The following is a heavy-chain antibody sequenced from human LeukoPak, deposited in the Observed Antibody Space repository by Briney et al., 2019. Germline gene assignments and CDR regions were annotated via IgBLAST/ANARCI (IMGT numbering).Heavy chain of an antibody. D-gene: IGHD2-15*01. CDR3: ARDRVVGLGLDNAFDI. CDR2: IIPIFGTA. CDR1: GGIFSRYA. J-gene: IGHJ3*02. V-gene: IGHV1-69*01. Sequence: GSSVKVSCKASGGIFSRYAISWVRQAPGQGLEWMGGIIPIFGTANCAQKFQGRVTITADESTSTAYMELSSLRSEDTAVYFCARDRVVGLGLDNAFDIWGQGTVVTVSS.